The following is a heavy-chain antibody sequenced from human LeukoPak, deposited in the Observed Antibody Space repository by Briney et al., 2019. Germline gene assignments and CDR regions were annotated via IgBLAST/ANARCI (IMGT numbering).Heavy chain of an antibody. D-gene: IGHD6-13*01. CDR1: GFTFSSYA. Sequence: GSLRLSCAASGFTFSSYAMSWVRQAPGKGLEWVSAISGSGGSTYYADSVKGRFTISRDNSKNTLYLQMNNLRAEDTAVYYCAIHLPVPGIAAAGPFDYWGQGTLVTVSS. V-gene: IGHV3-23*01. J-gene: IGHJ4*02. CDR2: ISGSGGST. CDR3: AIHLPVPGIAAAGPFDY.